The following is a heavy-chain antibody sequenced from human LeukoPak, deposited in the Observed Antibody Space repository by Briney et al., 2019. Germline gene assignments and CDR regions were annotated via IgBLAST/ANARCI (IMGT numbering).Heavy chain of an antibody. CDR2: ISSSSSYI. CDR3: ARDDIAVAAIDY. D-gene: IGHD6-19*01. V-gene: IGHV3-21*01. J-gene: IGHJ4*02. CDR1: GLTFSNYW. Sequence: PGGSLRLSCAASGLTFSNYWMSWVRQAPGKGLEWVSSISSSSSYIYYADSVKGRFTISRDNAKNSLYLQMNSLRAEDTAVYYCARDDIAVAAIDYWGQGTLVTVSS.